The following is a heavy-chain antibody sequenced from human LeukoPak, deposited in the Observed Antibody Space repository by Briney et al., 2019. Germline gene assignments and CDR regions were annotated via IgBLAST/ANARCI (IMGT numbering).Heavy chain of an antibody. CDR3: AKDINYGRALDY. Sequence: PGGSLRLSCAASGFTVSSNYMSWVRQAPGKGLEWVSVIYSGGSTYYADSVKGRFTISRDNAKNSLYLQMNSLRAEDTALYYCAKDINYGRALDYWGQGTLVTVSS. J-gene: IGHJ4*02. CDR2: IYSGGST. D-gene: IGHD3-10*01. V-gene: IGHV3-53*05. CDR1: GFTVSSNY.